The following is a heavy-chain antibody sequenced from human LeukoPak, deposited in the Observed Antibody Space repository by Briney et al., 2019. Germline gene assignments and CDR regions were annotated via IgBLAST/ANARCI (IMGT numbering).Heavy chain of an antibody. CDR2: IYYSGST. D-gene: IGHD3-3*01. Sequence: PSETLSLTCTVSGGSISSYYWSWIRQPLGKGLEWIGYIYYSGSTNYNPSLKSRVTISVDTSKNQFSLKLSSVTAADTAVYYCARVGDFWSGYLPYFDYWGQGTLVTVSS. CDR3: ARVGDFWSGYLPYFDY. CDR1: GGSISSYY. V-gene: IGHV4-59*01. J-gene: IGHJ4*02.